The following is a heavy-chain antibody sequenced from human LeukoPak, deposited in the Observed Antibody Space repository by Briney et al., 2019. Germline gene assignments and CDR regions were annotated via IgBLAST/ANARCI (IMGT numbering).Heavy chain of an antibody. CDR2: INPGDSDI. CDR1: GYRFTTYW. Sequence: GESLKISCKAFGYRFTTYWIGWVRQMPGKGLEWMGIINPGDSDIRVSPSFQGQVTISADKFIKTTYLQWSSLKASDTAMYYCARLPNYYDSSAYYFDDWGQGTLVTVSS. V-gene: IGHV5-51*01. D-gene: IGHD3-22*01. CDR3: ARLPNYYDSSAYYFDD. J-gene: IGHJ4*02.